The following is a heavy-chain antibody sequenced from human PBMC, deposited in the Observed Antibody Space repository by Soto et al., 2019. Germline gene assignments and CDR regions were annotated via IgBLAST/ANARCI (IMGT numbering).Heavy chain of an antibody. Sequence: PGGSLRLSCAASGFTFSSYAMGWVRQAPGKGLEWVSAISGSGGSTYYADSVKGRFTISRDNSKNTLYLQMNSLRAEDTAVYYCANHYYDSSGYYGWFDPWGQGTLVTVSS. CDR1: GFTFSSYA. CDR2: ISGSGGST. D-gene: IGHD3-22*01. V-gene: IGHV3-23*01. CDR3: ANHYYDSSGYYGWFDP. J-gene: IGHJ5*02.